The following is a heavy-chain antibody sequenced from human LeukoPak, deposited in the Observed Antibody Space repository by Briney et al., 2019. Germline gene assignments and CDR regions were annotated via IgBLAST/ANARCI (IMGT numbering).Heavy chain of an antibody. V-gene: IGHV1-24*01. J-gene: IGHJ3*02. Sequence: ASVTVSYKDSGYTLTGYYMHWVRQAPGQGLEWMGGFDPEDGETSYAQKFHDRVTMTEDTSTDTAYMELSSLRSEDTAVYYCATEIVGATTGAFDIWGQGTMVTVSS. D-gene: IGHD1-26*01. CDR1: GYTLTGYY. CDR3: ATEIVGATTGAFDI. CDR2: FDPEDGET.